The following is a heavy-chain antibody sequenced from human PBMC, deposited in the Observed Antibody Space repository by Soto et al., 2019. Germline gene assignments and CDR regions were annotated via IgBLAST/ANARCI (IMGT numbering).Heavy chain of an antibody. Sequence: QVQLQQSGPGLVKPSETLSLTCTVSSGRDWSHNWGWIRQHPGRGLEWIGYVYNTGVTSYNPSLRSRVTLPADMSTNHISLTLPSVTAADTAVDYLGRQGIGNRHGLVDVWGQGTTVSVSS. D-gene: IGHD3-10*01. CDR2: VYNTGVT. V-gene: IGHV4-59*08. J-gene: IGHJ6*02. CDR1: SGRDWSHN. CDR3: GRQGIGNRHGLVDV.